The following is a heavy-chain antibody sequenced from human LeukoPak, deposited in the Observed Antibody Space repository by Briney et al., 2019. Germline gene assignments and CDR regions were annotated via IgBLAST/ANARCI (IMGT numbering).Heavy chain of an antibody. CDR2: ILHDGNNK. J-gene: IGHJ4*02. Sequence: GGSLRLSCAASRFNFNTYAINWIRQAPAKGLEWVAIILHDGNNKYYAESVKGRFTISGDNSKNTVFLQMNSLISEDTAVYYCARGVAAAGTDFDYWGQGTLVTVSS. CDR1: RFNFNTYA. V-gene: IGHV3-30-3*01. CDR3: ARGVAAAGTDFDY. D-gene: IGHD6-13*01.